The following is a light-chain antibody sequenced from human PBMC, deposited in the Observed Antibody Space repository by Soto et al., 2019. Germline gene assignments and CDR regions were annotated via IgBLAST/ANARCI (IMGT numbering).Light chain of an antibody. Sequence: EIVMTQSPATLSVSPGERATLSCRASQSVSSNLAWYQQKPGQAPRLLIYGASTRATGIPARFSGSGSGTEFTLTISSLQSEDFAVYYCHQYGSSLGTFGQGTKVDIK. CDR1: QSVSSN. CDR2: GAS. CDR3: HQYGSSLGT. V-gene: IGKV3-15*01. J-gene: IGKJ2*01.